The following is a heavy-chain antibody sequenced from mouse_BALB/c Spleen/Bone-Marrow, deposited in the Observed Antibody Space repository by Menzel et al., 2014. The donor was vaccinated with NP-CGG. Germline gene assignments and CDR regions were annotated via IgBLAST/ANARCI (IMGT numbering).Heavy chain of an antibody. J-gene: IGHJ1*01. V-gene: IGHV7-3*02. D-gene: IGHD1-1*01. Sequence: VQGVESGGGLVHFGGSLRLSCATSAFTFTDYYMSWVCQPPAKALEWLGFIRNKSNGYTTDYSASVKGRFSISRDNSQSILYLKINILGTEDSATYYCARDRSYGSNWSFDVWGAGTPVAVAA. CDR3: ARDRSYGSNWSFDV. CDR2: IRNKSNGYTT. CDR1: AFTFTDYY.